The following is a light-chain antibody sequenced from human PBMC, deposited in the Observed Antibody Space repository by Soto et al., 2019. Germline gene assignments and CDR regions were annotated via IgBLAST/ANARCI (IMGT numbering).Light chain of an antibody. J-gene: IGKJ2*01. V-gene: IGKV1-12*01. Sequence: DIQMTQSPSTLSASVGDRVTISCRASQTISNWLAWYQQRPGKAPRLLIYAASTLESGVPSRFSGSGSGTAFTLTINSLQPEDFATYYCQQANSFPYTFGQGTKVDI. CDR3: QQANSFPYT. CDR1: QTISNW. CDR2: AAS.